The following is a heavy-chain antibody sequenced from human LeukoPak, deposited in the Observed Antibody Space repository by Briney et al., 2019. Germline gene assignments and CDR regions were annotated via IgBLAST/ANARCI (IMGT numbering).Heavy chain of an antibody. Sequence: SETLSLTCAVYGGSFSGYYWSWIRQPPGKGLEWIGEINHSGSTNYNPSLKSRVTISVDTSKNQFSLKLSSVTAADTAVYYCARGRGHGSGSYYIPRYWYFDLWGRGTLVTVSS. D-gene: IGHD3-10*01. V-gene: IGHV4-34*01. CDR1: GGSFSGYY. CDR2: INHSGST. CDR3: ARGRGHGSGSYYIPRYWYFDL. J-gene: IGHJ2*01.